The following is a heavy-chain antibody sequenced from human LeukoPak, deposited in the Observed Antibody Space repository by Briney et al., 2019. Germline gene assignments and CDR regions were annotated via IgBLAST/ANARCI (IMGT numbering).Heavy chain of an antibody. J-gene: IGHJ6*02. CDR2: INHNGNVN. Sequence: GGSLRLSCAASGFTFSSYWMNWARQAPGKELEWVASINHNGNVNYYVDSVKGRFTISRDNAKNLLYLQMSNLRAEDTAVYFCARGGGLDVWGQGATVTVSS. V-gene: IGHV3-7*03. CDR3: ARGGGLDV. D-gene: IGHD3-16*01. CDR1: GFTFSSYW.